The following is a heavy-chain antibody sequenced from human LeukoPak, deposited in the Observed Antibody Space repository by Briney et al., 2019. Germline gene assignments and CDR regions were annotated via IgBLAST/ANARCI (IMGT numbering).Heavy chain of an antibody. CDR3: AREVTTTPIIDY. D-gene: IGHD1-1*01. V-gene: IGHV4-31*03. Sequence: SETLSLTCTVSGGSISSGGYYWSWIRQHPGKGLEWIGYIYYSGSTYYNPSLKSRVTISVDTSKNQFSLKLSSVTAADTAVYYCAREVTTTPIIDYWGQGTLVTVSS. CDR1: GGSISSGGYY. J-gene: IGHJ4*02. CDR2: IYYSGST.